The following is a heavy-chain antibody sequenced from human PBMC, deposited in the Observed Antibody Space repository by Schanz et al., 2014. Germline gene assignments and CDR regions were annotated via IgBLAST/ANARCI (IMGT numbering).Heavy chain of an antibody. CDR3: AKVGPYSGSLGAFDI. CDR1: GFTFSSYA. D-gene: IGHD1-26*01. Sequence: EVQLVESGGGLVQPGGSLRLSCAASGFTFSSYAMTWVRQAPGKGLEWVSAMSASGISTYYADSVKGRFTISRDNSKNTLNLQMNSLRAEDSAVYYCAKVGPYSGSLGAFDIWGQGTMVTVSS. CDR2: MSASGIST. V-gene: IGHV3-23*04. J-gene: IGHJ3*02.